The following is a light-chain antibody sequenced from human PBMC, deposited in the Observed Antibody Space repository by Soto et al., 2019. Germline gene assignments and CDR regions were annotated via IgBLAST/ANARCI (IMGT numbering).Light chain of an antibody. Sequence: EIVVTQSPATLSVSPGERATLSCRASQSVGNNFAWYQQKPGQAPRLLIFATSTRATGVPARFSGSGSGTEFALTISSLQSEDFAVYYCQQYGDLPITFGGGAKVEIE. J-gene: IGKJ4*01. V-gene: IGKV3-15*01. CDR2: ATS. CDR1: QSVGNN. CDR3: QQYGDLPIT.